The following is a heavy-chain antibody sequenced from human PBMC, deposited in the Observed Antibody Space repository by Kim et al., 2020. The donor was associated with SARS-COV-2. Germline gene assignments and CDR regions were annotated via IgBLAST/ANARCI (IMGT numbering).Heavy chain of an antibody. CDR2: ISYDGSNK. CDR1: GFTFSSYG. V-gene: IGHV3-33*05. J-gene: IGHJ4*01. CDR3: ARDMPRIAVAGTESIDY. Sequence: GGSLRLSCAASGFTFSSYGMHWVRQAPGKGLEWVAVISYDGSNKYYADSVKGRFTISRDNSKNTLYLQMNSLRAEDTAVYYCARDMPRIAVAGTESIDY. D-gene: IGHD6-19*01.